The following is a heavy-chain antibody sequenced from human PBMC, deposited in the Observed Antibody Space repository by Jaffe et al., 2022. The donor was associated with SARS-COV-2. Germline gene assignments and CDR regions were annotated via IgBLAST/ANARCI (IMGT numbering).Heavy chain of an antibody. D-gene: IGHD1-26*01. CDR3: ARVDPNSGSYD. V-gene: IGHV4-59*01. J-gene: IGHJ4*02. CDR1: GGSISNYY. CDR2: IYYSGST. Sequence: QVHLQESGPGLVKPSETLSLTCTVSGGSISNYYWSWIRQPPGKGLEWIGYIYYSGSTNYNPSLKSRATISVDTSKNQFSLKLSSVTAADTAVYYCARVDPNSGSYDWGQGTLVTVSS.